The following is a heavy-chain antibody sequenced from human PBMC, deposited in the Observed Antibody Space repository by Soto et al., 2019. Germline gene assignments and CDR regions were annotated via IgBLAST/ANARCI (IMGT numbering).Heavy chain of an antibody. CDR3: ARDREGIVGATSVYYYGMDV. CDR2: ISAYNGNT. J-gene: IGHJ6*02. V-gene: IGHV1-18*01. CDR1: GYTFTSYG. D-gene: IGHD1-26*01. Sequence: GASVKVSCKASGYTFTSYGISWVRRAPGQGLEWMGWISAYNGNTNYAQKLQGRVTMTTDTSTSIAYMELRSLRSDDTAVYYCARDREGIVGATSVYYYGMDVWGQGTTVTVSS.